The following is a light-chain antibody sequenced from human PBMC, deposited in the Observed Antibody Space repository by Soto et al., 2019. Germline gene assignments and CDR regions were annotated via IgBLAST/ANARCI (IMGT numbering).Light chain of an antibody. Sequence: IVLMQSPGTLSLSPGEGATLSCRASQSVSSSLLAWYQQKPGQAPRLLIYAVSSRAAGIPDRFSGSGSGTDFTLTISRREPEDFAVYYCQQYGSSPITFGPGTKMDIK. CDR2: AVS. CDR1: QSVSSSL. J-gene: IGKJ3*01. V-gene: IGKV3-20*01. CDR3: QQYGSSPIT.